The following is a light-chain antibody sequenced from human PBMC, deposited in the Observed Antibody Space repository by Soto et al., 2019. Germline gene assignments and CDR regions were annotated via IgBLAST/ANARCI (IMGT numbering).Light chain of an antibody. Sequence: EIVLTQSPATLSLSPGERVTLSCRASQSVSSYLAWYQQKPGQAPRLLIYDASNRATGIPARFSGSGSGTDFTLTISSLEPEDFAVYYCQQRSNWPPGVTFGPGTKVDI. CDR3: QQRSNWPPGVT. CDR2: DAS. CDR1: QSVSSY. V-gene: IGKV3-11*01. J-gene: IGKJ3*01.